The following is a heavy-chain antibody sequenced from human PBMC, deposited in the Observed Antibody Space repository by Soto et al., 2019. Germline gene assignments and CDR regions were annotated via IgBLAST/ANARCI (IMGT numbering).Heavy chain of an antibody. CDR1: GGSISSSSYY. J-gene: IGHJ4*02. CDR3: ASPVSGSDWDGFDY. V-gene: IGHV4-39*01. D-gene: IGHD1-26*01. Sequence: QLQLQESGPGLVKPSETLSLTCTVSGGSISSSSYYWGWIRQPPGKGLEWIGSIYYSGSTYYNPSVRSRVTLSVDTSKNPVSLKLSAVTAADTAVYYCASPVSGSDWDGFDYWGQGTLVTVSS. CDR2: IYYSGST.